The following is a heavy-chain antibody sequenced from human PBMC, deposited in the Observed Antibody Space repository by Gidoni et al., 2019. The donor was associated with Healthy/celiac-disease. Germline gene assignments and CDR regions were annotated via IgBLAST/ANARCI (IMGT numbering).Heavy chain of an antibody. V-gene: IGHV3-23*01. CDR1: GFTFSSYA. CDR3: AGDKVAGYFDY. Sequence: EVQLLESGGGLVEPGGSLRLSSAASGFTFSSYALSWVRQAPGKGLEWGSAISGSGCSTDYADSGTGRFTISRDNSKNTLYLQMNSLRAADTAVYHCAGDKVAGYFDYWGQGTLVTVSS. D-gene: IGHD6-19*01. J-gene: IGHJ4*02. CDR2: ISGSGCST.